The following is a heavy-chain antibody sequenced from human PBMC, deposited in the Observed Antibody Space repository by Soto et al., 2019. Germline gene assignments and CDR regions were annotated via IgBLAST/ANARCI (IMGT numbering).Heavy chain of an antibody. V-gene: IGHV4-34*01. CDR2: INHSGST. Sequence: QVQLQQWGAGLLKPSETLSLTCAVYGGSFSGYYWSWIRQPPGKGLEWIGEINHSGSTNYNPSLKTRVTISVDTSKSQFALKLSSVAAADTAVYYCARGSVRGVYAMRDAFDIWGQGTMVTVSS. CDR1: GGSFSGYY. J-gene: IGHJ3*02. D-gene: IGHD2-8*01. CDR3: ARGSVRGVYAMRDAFDI.